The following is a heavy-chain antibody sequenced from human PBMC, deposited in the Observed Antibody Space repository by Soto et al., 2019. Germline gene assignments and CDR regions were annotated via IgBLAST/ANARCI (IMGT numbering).Heavy chain of an antibody. CDR1: GFTFSSYG. V-gene: IGHV3-30*18. CDR3: AKDMYVSRIIYYDFGSGYGHGMDV. D-gene: IGHD3-3*01. Sequence: PGGSLRLSCAASGFTFSSYGMHWVRQAPGKGLEWVAVISDDGSNKYYADSVKGRFTISRDNSKNTLYLQMNSLRAEDTAVYYCAKDMYVSRIIYYDFGSGYGHGMDVWGQGTTVTGSS. CDR2: ISDDGSNK. J-gene: IGHJ6*02.